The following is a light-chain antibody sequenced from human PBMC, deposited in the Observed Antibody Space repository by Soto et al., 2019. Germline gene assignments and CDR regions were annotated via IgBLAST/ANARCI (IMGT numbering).Light chain of an antibody. CDR1: NRGSSNF. CDR3: HQYGGAPRT. Sequence: TQSPVTLSESPGERATLSCRAGNRGSSNFLAWYQQKPGQDPGPLIYGASSRATGIPDRFSGSGSGTDFTLTISRLQPEDVAVYYCHQYGGAPRTFGEGTKVDIK. V-gene: IGKV3-20*01. CDR2: GAS. J-gene: IGKJ1*01.